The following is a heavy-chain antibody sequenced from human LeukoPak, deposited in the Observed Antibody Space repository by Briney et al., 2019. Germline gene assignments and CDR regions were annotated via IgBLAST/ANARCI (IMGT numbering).Heavy chain of an antibody. D-gene: IGHD3-22*01. V-gene: IGHV1-2*04. J-gene: IGHJ3*02. CDR2: INPNSGGT. CDR3: ARPQLHYYDSSGGAFDI. Sequence: ASVTVSCKASGYTFTGYYMHWVRQAPGQGLEWMGWINPNSGGTNYAQKFQGWVTMTRDTSISTAYMELSRLRSDDTAVYYCARPQLHYYDSSGGAFDIWGQGTMVTVSS. CDR1: GYTFTGYY.